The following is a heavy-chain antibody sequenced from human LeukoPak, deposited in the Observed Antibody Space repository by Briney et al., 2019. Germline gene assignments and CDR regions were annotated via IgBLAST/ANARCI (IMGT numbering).Heavy chain of an antibody. CDR1: GFTFDDYG. V-gene: IGHV3-53*01. D-gene: IGHD5-18*01. CDR2: IYSGGST. Sequence: GGSLRLSWQTSGFTFDDYGMSWVRKAPGKGLEGVSVIYSGGSTYYADSVKGRFTISRDNSKNTLYLQMNSLRAEDTAVYYCARGQYTAMVTPYDYWGQGTLVTVSS. CDR3: ARGQYTAMVTPYDY. J-gene: IGHJ4*02.